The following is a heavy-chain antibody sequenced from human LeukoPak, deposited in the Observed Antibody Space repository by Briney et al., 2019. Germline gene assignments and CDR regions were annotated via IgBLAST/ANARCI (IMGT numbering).Heavy chain of an antibody. CDR2: ISAYTANT. J-gene: IGHJ4*02. Sequence: GASVKVSCKTSGYTFTSYGISWVRQAPGQGLEWMGWISAYTANTNYAQKLQGRVTMTTDTSASTAYMEVRGLRSDDTAVYYCARDMVSSGWYVVFDYWGQGTLVTVSS. D-gene: IGHD6-19*01. CDR3: ARDMVSSGWYVVFDY. V-gene: IGHV1-18*01. CDR1: GYTFTSYG.